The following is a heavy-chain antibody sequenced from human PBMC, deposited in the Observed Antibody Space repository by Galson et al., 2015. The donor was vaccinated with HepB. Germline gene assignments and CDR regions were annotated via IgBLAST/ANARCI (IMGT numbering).Heavy chain of an antibody. D-gene: IGHD6-19*01. J-gene: IGHJ4*02. V-gene: IGHV3-7*03. CDR1: RFTFSTYW. Sequence: SLRLSCAASRFTFSTYWMHWVRQAPGKGLEWVASIKPDGTVQVYVDSVKGRFTISRDHAKNSLSLQMNSLRVEDTAVYYCARDRDGGWSYDCWGQGTLVTVSS. CDR2: IKPDGTVQ. CDR3: ARDRDGGWSYDC.